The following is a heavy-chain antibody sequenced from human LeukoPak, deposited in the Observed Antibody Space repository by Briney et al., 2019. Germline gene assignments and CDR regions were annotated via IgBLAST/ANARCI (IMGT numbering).Heavy chain of an antibody. D-gene: IGHD3-9*01. Sequence: PGGSLRLSCAASGFTFSDYAMSWVRQAPGKGLKWVSRINGDGRNINYADSVRGRFTISRDNAKNTLYLQMNTLRDEDTAVYYCTRDLMDYDVSTGLHHYYMDVWGQGTTVTVSS. J-gene: IGHJ6*02. CDR1: GFTFSDYA. CDR2: INGDGRNI. CDR3: TRDLMDYDVSTGLHHYYMDV. V-gene: IGHV3-74*01.